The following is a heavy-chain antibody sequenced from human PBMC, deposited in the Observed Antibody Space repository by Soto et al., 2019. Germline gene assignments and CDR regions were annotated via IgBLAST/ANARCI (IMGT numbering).Heavy chain of an antibody. J-gene: IGHJ4*02. CDR3: ARVYSSLDYGIDY. Sequence: PVGSLRLSCAASGFTFSRYSIHWVRQAPGKGLEWVAVISYDGSDKYYADSVKGRFTISRDNSRNTLYLQMNSLRPEDTAVYYCARVYSSLDYGIDYWGQGTLVTVSS. V-gene: IGHV3-30-3*01. CDR1: GFTFSRYS. D-gene: IGHD6-6*01. CDR2: ISYDGSDK.